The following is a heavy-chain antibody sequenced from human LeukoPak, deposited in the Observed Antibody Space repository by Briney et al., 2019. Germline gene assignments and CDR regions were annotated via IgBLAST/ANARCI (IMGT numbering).Heavy chain of an antibody. D-gene: IGHD3-10*01. CDR3: ARAYYYGSGSYAFDI. J-gene: IGHJ3*02. Sequence: SETLSLTCTVSGYSISSGYYWGWIRQPPGKGLEWIGSIYHSGSTYYNPSLKSRVTISVDTSKNQFSLKLSSVTAADTAVYYCARAYYYGSGSYAFDIWGQGTMVTVSS. V-gene: IGHV4-38-2*02. CDR1: GYSISSGYY. CDR2: IYHSGST.